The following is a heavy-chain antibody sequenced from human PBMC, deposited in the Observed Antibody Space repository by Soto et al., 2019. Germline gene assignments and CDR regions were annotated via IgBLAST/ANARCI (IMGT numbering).Heavy chain of an antibody. D-gene: IGHD2-15*01. J-gene: IGHJ4*02. CDR3: ARYTAQGFKGYCSGGSCFHFDY. CDR1: GYTFSDYY. CDR2: INPYSGDT. Sequence: ASVKVSCKASGYTFSDYYMHWVRQAPGQGLEWMGWINPYSGDTDYAQNFQGWVTTTRDTSISTAYMELSRLTSDDTAVYYCARYTAQGFKGYCSGGSCFHFDYWGQVTLVTVSS. V-gene: IGHV1-2*04.